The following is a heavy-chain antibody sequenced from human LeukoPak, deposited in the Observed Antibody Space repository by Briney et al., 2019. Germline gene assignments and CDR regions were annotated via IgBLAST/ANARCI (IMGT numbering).Heavy chain of an antibody. CDR1: GYTFTSYG. Sequence: ASVKVSCKASGYTFTSYGISWVRQAPGQGLERMGWISAYNGNTNYAQKLQGRVTMTTDTSTSTAYMELRSLRSDDTAVYYCAGATLSMRIAVNAGGDFWGQGTMVTVSS. J-gene: IGHJ4*02. V-gene: IGHV1-18*01. CDR3: AGATLSMRIAVNAGGDF. CDR2: ISAYNGNT. D-gene: IGHD2-21*01.